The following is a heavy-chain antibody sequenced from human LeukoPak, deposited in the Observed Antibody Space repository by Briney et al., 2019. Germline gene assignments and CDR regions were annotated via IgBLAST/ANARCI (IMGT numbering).Heavy chain of an antibody. D-gene: IGHD3-10*01. J-gene: IGHJ5*02. CDR2: ISSSSSYI. Sequence: PGGSPRLSCAASGFTFSSYGMSWVRQAPGKGLEWVSAISSSSSYIYYADSVKGRFTISRDNSKNTLYLQMNSLRAEDTAVYYCAKERYYYGSGVFDPWGQGTLVTVSS. CDR1: GFTFSSYG. CDR3: AKERYYYGSGVFDP. V-gene: IGHV3-21*01.